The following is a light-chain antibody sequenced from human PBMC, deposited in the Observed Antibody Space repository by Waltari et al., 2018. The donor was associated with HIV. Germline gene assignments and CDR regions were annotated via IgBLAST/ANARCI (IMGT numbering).Light chain of an antibody. Sequence: SSELTQDPAVSVALGQTVRITCQGDSLRSYYASWYQQKPGQAPVLVIYGKNNRPSGIPDRFSGSSSGNTASLTITGAQAEDEADYYCNSRDSSGNHPVFGGGTKLTVL. V-gene: IGLV3-19*01. J-gene: IGLJ3*02. CDR1: SLRSYY. CDR2: GKN. CDR3: NSRDSSGNHPV.